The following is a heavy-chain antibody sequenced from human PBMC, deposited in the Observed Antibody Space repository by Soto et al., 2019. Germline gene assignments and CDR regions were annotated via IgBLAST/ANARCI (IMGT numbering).Heavy chain of an antibody. D-gene: IGHD1-26*01. V-gene: IGHV1-69*01. J-gene: IGHJ4*02. Sequence: QVQLVQSGAEVKKPGSWLRFSAKASGGTLSSYSINWVRQAPGQGLEWMGEIIPIFGTANYAQKFQGRVTITADESTSTAYMELSSLRSEDTAVYYCARDGGRHSGGIDYWGQGTLVTVSS. CDR1: GGTLSSYS. CDR2: IIPIFGTA. CDR3: ARDGGRHSGGIDY.